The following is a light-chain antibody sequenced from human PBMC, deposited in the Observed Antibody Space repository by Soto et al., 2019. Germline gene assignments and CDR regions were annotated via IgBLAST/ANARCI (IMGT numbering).Light chain of an antibody. CDR1: QSISSW. V-gene: IGKV1-5*01. J-gene: IGKJ1*01. CDR3: QQHNSYPCS. CDR2: DAS. Sequence: PSGRSVTVGNKLPITRLASQSISSWLAWYQQKPGKAPKLLIYDASSLESGVPSRFSGSGSGTEFTLTISSLQPDDFATYELQQHNSYPCSFAQGTKV.